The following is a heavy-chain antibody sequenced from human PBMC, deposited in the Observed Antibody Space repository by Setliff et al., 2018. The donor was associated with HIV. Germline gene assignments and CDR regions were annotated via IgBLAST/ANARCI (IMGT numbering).Heavy chain of an antibody. J-gene: IGHJ6*03. CDR2: INHSGST. V-gene: IGHV4-34*01. Sequence: GSLRLSCAASGFTFSNAWMSWIRQPPGKGLEWIGEINHSGSTNYNPSLKSRVTISVDTSKNQFSRKLSSVTAADTAVYYCARGRPRLYYNFWSGYLPSHYYYYYYVDVWGKGTTVTVSS. CDR1: GFTFSNAW. CDR3: ARGRPRLYYNFWSGYLPSHYYYYYYVDV. D-gene: IGHD3-3*01.